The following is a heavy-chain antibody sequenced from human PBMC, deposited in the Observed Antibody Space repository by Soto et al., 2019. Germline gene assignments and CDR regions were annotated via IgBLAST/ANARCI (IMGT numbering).Heavy chain of an antibody. V-gene: IGHV4-59*08. CDR1: GGSISSYY. Sequence: QVQLQESGPGLVKPSETLSLTCTVSGGSISSYYWSWIRQPPGKGLEWIGYIYYSGSTNYNPSLKSRVTISVDTSKNQFSLKLSSVTAADTAEYYCARHYCSSTSCYSDWFDPWGQGTLVTVSS. CDR3: ARHYCSSTSCYSDWFDP. J-gene: IGHJ5*02. D-gene: IGHD2-2*01. CDR2: IYYSGST.